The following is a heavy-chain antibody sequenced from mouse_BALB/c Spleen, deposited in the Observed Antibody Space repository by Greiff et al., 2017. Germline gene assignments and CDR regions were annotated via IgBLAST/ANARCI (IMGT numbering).Heavy chain of an antibody. D-gene: IGHD2-1*01. CDR2: INPSNGGT. J-gene: IGHJ4*01. CDR3: TRDGNYSYAMDY. Sequence: VQLQQSGAELVKPGASVKLSCKASGYTFTSYYMYWVKQRPGQGLEWIGEINPSNGGTNFNEKFKSKATLTVDKSSSTAYMQLSSLTSEDSAVYYCTRDGNYSYAMDYWGQGTSVTVSS. V-gene: IGHV1S81*02. CDR1: GYTFTSYY.